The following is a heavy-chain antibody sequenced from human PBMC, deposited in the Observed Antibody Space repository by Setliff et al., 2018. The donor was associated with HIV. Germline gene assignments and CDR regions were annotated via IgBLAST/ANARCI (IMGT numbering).Heavy chain of an antibody. V-gene: IGHV4-38-2*01. CDR1: GYSISTAYY. D-gene: IGHD2-21*01. J-gene: IGHJ6*03. Sequence: PSETLSLTCAVSGYSISTAYYWGWIRQPPGKGLEWIGHIYSSGSTNYNPSLKSRVTISVDTSKNQFSLKLSSVTAADTAVYYCAKQYCGGDCYSDSYYYMDVWGKGTTVTVSS. CDR3: AKQYCGGDCYSDSYYYMDV. CDR2: IYSSGST.